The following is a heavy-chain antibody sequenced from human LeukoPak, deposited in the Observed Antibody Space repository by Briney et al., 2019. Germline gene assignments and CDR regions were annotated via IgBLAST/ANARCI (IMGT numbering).Heavy chain of an antibody. CDR2: IKEDGSEK. CDR3: ARGLGSGRHAFDI. D-gene: IGHD3-10*01. J-gene: IGHJ3*02. CDR1: GFTFSSNW. V-gene: IGHV3-7*01. Sequence: GGSLRLSCAASGFTFSSNWMSWVRQAPGKWLEWVANIKEDGSEKYYVDSVKGRFTISRDNAKNSLYLQMNSLRAEDTAVYYCARGLGSGRHAFDIWGQGTMVTVSS.